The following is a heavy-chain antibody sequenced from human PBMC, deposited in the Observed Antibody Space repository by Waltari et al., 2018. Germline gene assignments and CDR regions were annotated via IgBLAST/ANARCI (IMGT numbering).Heavy chain of an antibody. CDR3: AREREDDFWSGYPDY. V-gene: IGHV1-2*02. CDR1: GYTFTGYY. J-gene: IGHJ4*02. Sequence: QVQLVQSGAEVKKPGASVKVSCKASGYTFTGYYMYWVRQAPGQGLEWMGWINPNRGGTNYAQKFQGRVTMTRDTSISTAYMELSRLRSDDTAVYYCAREREDDFWSGYPDYWGQGTLVTVSS. CDR2: INPNRGGT. D-gene: IGHD3-3*01.